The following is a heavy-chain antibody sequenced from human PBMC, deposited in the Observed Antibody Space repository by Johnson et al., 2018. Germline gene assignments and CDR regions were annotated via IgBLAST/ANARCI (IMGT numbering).Heavy chain of an antibody. Sequence: VQLVESGGGLVQPGRSLRLSCAASGFSFDDYAMHWVRQGPGKGLEWVSGISWNSGSIGYADSVKGRFTISRDNAKNSLYLQMNGLRAEDTALYYCTKAHSSSPKADYYYGMDVWGQGTTVTVSS. CDR2: ISWNSGSI. CDR1: GFSFDDYA. CDR3: TKAHSSSPKADYYYGMDV. D-gene: IGHD6-6*01. J-gene: IGHJ6*02. V-gene: IGHV3-9*01.